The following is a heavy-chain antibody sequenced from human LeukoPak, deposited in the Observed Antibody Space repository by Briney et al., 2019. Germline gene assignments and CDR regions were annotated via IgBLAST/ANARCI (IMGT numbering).Heavy chain of an antibody. CDR2: INPNSGGT. J-gene: IGHJ5*02. CDR3: ARDFRTNWFDP. Sequence: GASVKVSCKASGYTFTGYYMHWVRQAPGQGLEWMGWINPNSGGTNYAQKFQGRVTMTTDTSTSTAYMELRSLRSDDTAVYYCARDFRTNWFDPWGQGTLVTVSS. CDR1: GYTFTGYY. V-gene: IGHV1-2*02.